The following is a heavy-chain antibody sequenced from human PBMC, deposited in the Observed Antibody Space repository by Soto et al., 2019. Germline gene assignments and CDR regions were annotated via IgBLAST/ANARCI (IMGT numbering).Heavy chain of an antibody. Sequence: PSNALSVTSADYGGSFSGYYRSWIRQPPGKGLEWIGEINHSGSTNYNPSLKSRVTISVDTSKNQFSLKLSSVTAADTAVYYCASGRARDYYYYGSDVWGQGPKFTVS. J-gene: IGHJ6*02. CDR2: INHSGST. CDR1: GGSFSGYY. V-gene: IGHV4-34*01. CDR3: ASGRARDYYYYGSDV.